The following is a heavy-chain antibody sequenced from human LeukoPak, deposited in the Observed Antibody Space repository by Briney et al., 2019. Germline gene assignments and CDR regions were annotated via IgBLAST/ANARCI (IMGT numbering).Heavy chain of an antibody. D-gene: IGHD5-18*01. J-gene: IGHJ6*02. CDR3: ARTAMVTGYYYGMGV. CDR2: INPNSGGT. Sequence: ASVKVSCKASGYTFTGYYMHWVRQAPGQGLEWMGWINPNSGGTNYAQKFQGRVTMTRDTSISTAYMELSRLRSDDTAVYYCARTAMVTGYYYGMGVWGQGTTVTVSS. V-gene: IGHV1-2*02. CDR1: GYTFTGYY.